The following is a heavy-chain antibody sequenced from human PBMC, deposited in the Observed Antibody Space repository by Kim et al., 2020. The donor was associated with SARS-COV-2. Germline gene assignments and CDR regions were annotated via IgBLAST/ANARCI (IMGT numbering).Heavy chain of an antibody. CDR2: ISAYNGNT. Sequence: ASVKVSCKASGYTFTSYGISWVRQAPGQGLEWMGWISAYNGNTNYAQKLQGRVTMTTDTSTSTAYMELRSLRSDDTAVYYCARDPVYCSSTSCYLGDTRRVFDYSGQGPLVTVSS. J-gene: IGHJ4*02. CDR3: ARDPVYCSSTSCYLGDTRRVFDY. D-gene: IGHD2-2*01. CDR1: GYTFTSYG. V-gene: IGHV1-18*01.